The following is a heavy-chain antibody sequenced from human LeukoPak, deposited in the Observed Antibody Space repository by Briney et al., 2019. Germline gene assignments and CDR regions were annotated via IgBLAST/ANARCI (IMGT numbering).Heavy chain of an antibody. CDR2: MYHSGTT. V-gene: IGHV4-38-2*02. CDR1: GYSMRTGYY. D-gene: IGHD3-22*01. CDR3: ARGPYSYDSSGAFDI. J-gene: IGHJ3*02. Sequence: SETLSLTCNVSGYSMRTGYYWGWIRQAPGKGLEWIGDMYHSGTTFYSLSLKSRVTITGDTSKSQFYLKLTSVTAADTAVYFCARGPYSYDSSGAFDIWGQGTMVAVSS.